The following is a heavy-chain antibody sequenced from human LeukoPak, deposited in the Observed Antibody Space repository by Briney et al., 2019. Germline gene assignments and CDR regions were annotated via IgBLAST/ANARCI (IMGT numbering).Heavy chain of an antibody. V-gene: IGHV3-30*18. CDR3: AKGPYSSSWYYYYYGMGV. D-gene: IGHD6-13*01. CDR2: ISYDGSNK. CDR1: GFTFSSYG. Sequence: PGGSLRLSCAASGFTFSSYGMHWVRQAPGKGLEWVAVISYDGSNKYYADSVKGRFTISRDNSKNTLYLQMNSLRAEDTAVYYCAKGPYSSSWYYYYYGMGVWGQGTTVTVSS. J-gene: IGHJ6*02.